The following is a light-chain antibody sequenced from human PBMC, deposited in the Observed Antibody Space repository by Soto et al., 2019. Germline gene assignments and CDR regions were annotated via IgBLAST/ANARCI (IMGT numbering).Light chain of an antibody. CDR2: DVT. J-gene: IGLJ1*01. CDR3: CSHAGSYTYV. Sequence: SVLTQPRSVSRSPGSSLTISCTGTSSDVGGCNYVSWYQQYPGKVPKLMIYDVTKRPSGVPDRFSGSKSGNTASLTISGLQAEDEADYYCCSHAGSYTYVFGTGTKVTVL. CDR1: SSDVGGCNY. V-gene: IGLV2-11*01.